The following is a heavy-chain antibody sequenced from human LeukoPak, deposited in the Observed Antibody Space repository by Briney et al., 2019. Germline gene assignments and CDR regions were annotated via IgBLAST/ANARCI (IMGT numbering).Heavy chain of an antibody. D-gene: IGHD3-10*01. CDR2: ITSSGTTV. CDR1: GFTFSDYY. V-gene: IGHV3-11*04. J-gene: IGHJ4*02. CDR3: ASDRVLGSGSLDN. Sequence: GGSLRLSCAASGFTFSDYYMSWIRQAPGKGLEWLSYITSSGTTVYYADSVKGRFTISRDNAQNTLYLQMNSLRAEDTAVYYCASDRVLGSGSLDNWGQGTLVTVSS.